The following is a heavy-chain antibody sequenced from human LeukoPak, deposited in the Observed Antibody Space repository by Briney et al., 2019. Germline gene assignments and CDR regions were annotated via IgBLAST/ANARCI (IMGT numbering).Heavy chain of an antibody. Sequence: PSETLCLTCTVSGVSIRGYNFSWVRQPPGKGLEWIWYIYYSGSTNYKPSLKSRVTISVDTSKNQFSLKLSSVTAADTAVYYCARAYSGSWYEDFDLWGRGTLVTVSS. D-gene: IGHD6-13*01. J-gene: IGHJ2*01. CDR1: GVSIRGYN. CDR3: ARAYSGSWYEDFDL. CDR2: IYYSGST. V-gene: IGHV4-59*01.